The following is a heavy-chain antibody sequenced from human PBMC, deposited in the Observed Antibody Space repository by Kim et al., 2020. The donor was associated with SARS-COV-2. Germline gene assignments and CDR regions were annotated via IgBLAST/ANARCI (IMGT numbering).Heavy chain of an antibody. J-gene: IGHJ6*02. CDR2: ISSSSSTI. D-gene: IGHD4-4*01. CDR3: ARDTLHYDYSNYKDYAYYGMDV. Sequence: GGSLRLSCAASGFTFSSYSMNWVRQAPGKGLEWVSYISSSSSTIYYADSVKGRFTISRDNAKNSLYLQMNSLRDEDTAVYYWARDTLHYDYSNYKDYAYYGMDVWGQGTTVTVSS. V-gene: IGHV3-48*02. CDR1: GFTFSSYS.